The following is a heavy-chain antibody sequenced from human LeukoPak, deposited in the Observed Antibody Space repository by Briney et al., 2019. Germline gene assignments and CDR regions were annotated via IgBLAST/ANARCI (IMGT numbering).Heavy chain of an antibody. CDR1: GFTFSSYA. Sequence: GGSLRLSCAASGFTFSSYAMHWVRQAPGKGLEWVAVISYDGSNKYYADSVKGRFTISRDDSKNTLYLQMNSLRAEDTAVYYCAREGNWNSLEYWGQGALVTVSS. CDR2: ISYDGSNK. D-gene: IGHD1-7*01. CDR3: AREGNWNSLEY. V-gene: IGHV3-30-3*01. J-gene: IGHJ4*02.